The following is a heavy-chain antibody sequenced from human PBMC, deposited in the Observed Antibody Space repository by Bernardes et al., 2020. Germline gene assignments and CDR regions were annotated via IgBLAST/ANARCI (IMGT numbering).Heavy chain of an antibody. Sequence: SGPTLVKPTQTLTLTCTFSGFSLSTSGVGVGWIRQPPGKALEWLALIYWDDDKRYSPSLKSRLTITKDTSKNQVVLTMTNMDPVDTATYYCAHSPGGRDLELVLRYFNYWGQGTLVTVSS. D-gene: IGHD6-13*01. V-gene: IGHV2-5*02. CDR1: GFSLSTSGVG. J-gene: IGHJ4*02. CDR2: IYWDDDK. CDR3: AHSPGGRDLELVLRYFNY.